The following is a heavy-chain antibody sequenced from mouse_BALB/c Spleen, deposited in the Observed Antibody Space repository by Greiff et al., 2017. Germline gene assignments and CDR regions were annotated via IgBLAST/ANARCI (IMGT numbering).Heavy chain of an antibody. CDR3: TRVDDYDGFAY. CDR1: GFTFSSYT. Sequence: EVKLVESGGGLVKPGGSLKLSCAASGFTFSSYTMSWVRQTPEKRLEWVATISSGGSYTYYPDSVKGRFTISRDNAKNTLYLQMSSLKSEDTAMYYCTRVDDYDGFAYWGQGTLVTVSA. CDR2: ISSGGSYT. D-gene: IGHD2-4*01. J-gene: IGHJ3*01. V-gene: IGHV5-6-4*01.